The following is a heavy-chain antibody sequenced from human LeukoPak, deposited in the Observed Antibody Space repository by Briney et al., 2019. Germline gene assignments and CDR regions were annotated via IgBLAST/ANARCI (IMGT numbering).Heavy chain of an antibody. V-gene: IGHV1-2*02. Sequence: GASVKVSCKASGYTFTGYYMHWVRQAPGQGLEWMGWINPNSGGTNYAQKFQGRVTMTRDTSISTAYMELSRLRSDDTAVYYCARGSLIRGSGSYYTVGYWGQGTLVTVSS. D-gene: IGHD3-10*01. CDR1: GYTFTGYY. CDR2: INPNSGGT. CDR3: ARGSLIRGSGSYYTVGY. J-gene: IGHJ4*02.